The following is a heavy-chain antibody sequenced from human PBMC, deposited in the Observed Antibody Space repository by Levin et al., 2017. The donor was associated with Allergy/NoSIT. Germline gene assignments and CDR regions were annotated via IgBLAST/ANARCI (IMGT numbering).Heavy chain of an antibody. CDR1: GFTFSSYG. D-gene: IGHD2-15*01. Sequence: GESLKISCAASGFTFSSYGMHWVRQAPGKGLEWVAVISYDGSNKYYADSVKGRFTISRDNSKNTLYLQMNSLRAEDTAVYYCAKVARVAAWKDYFDYWGQGTLVTVSS. CDR3: AKVARVAAWKDYFDY. V-gene: IGHV3-30*18. J-gene: IGHJ4*02. CDR2: ISYDGSNK.